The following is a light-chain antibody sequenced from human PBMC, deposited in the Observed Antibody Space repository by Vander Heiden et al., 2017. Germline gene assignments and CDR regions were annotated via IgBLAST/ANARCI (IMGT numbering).Light chain of an antibody. Sequence: QSALPQPPSASGSPGQSVTIPCTGTSSDVGGYNYVSWYQQNPGKAPQLMVDEVTKRPSGVPDRFSGSKSGNTAYLTVAGLQAEDEADYYCSSYGGSNNVLFGGGTKLTVL. J-gene: IGLJ3*02. CDR1: SSDVGGYNY. CDR3: SSYGGSNNVL. V-gene: IGLV2-8*01. CDR2: EVT.